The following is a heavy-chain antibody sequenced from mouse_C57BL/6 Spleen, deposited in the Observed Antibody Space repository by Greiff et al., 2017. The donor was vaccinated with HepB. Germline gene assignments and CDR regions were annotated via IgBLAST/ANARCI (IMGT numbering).Heavy chain of an antibody. CDR1: GYTFTDYT. D-gene: IGHD1-1*01. CDR2: INPNNGGT. CDR3: ARFITTVVDTYYYAMDY. V-gene: IGHV1-22*01. Sequence: EVQLQQSGPELVKPGASVKMSCKASGYTFTDYTMHWVKQSHGKSLEWVGYINPNNGGTSYNQKFKGKATLTVNKSSSTAYMELRSLPSEDSAVYYCARFITTVVDTYYYAMDYWGQGTSVTVSS. J-gene: IGHJ4*01.